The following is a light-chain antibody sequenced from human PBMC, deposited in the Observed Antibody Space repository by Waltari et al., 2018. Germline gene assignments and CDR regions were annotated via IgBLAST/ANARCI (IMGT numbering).Light chain of an antibody. CDR3: QQSYSPPFT. CDR1: RGIDMY. V-gene: IGKV1-39*01. J-gene: IGKJ5*01. Sequence: RASRGIDMYLNWYQQRPGRAPKLLIYDASTLQREVPTRFSGGGIGTDFTLTINNLQPEDFATYFCQQSYSPPFTFGQGTRLEI. CDR2: DAS.